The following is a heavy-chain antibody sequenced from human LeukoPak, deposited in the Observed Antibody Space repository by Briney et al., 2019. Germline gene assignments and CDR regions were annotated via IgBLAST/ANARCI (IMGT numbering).Heavy chain of an antibody. Sequence: GGSLRLSCAASGFTFSSYAMSWVRQAPGKGLEWVSAISGSGGSTYYADSVKGRFTIPRDNSKNTLYLQMNSLRAEDTAVYYCARDFRPYGSGSYTSVGYWGQGTLVTVSS. J-gene: IGHJ4*02. D-gene: IGHD3-10*01. V-gene: IGHV3-23*01. CDR1: GFTFSSYA. CDR3: ARDFRPYGSGSYTSVGY. CDR2: ISGSGGST.